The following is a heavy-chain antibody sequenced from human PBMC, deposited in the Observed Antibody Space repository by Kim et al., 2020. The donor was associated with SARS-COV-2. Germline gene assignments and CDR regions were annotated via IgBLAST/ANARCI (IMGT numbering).Heavy chain of an antibody. J-gene: IGHJ4*02. D-gene: IGHD3-16*02. CDR2: IYPGDSDT. V-gene: IGHV5-51*01. Sequence: GESLKISCKGSGYSFISYWIGWVRQMPGKGLEWMGIIYPGDSDTSYSPSFQGQVTISADKSISTAYLQWSSLKASDTAMYYCARRKHDYGWGSYRSNYFDSWGQGTLVTVSS. CDR1: GYSFISYW. CDR3: ARRKHDYGWGSYRSNYFDS.